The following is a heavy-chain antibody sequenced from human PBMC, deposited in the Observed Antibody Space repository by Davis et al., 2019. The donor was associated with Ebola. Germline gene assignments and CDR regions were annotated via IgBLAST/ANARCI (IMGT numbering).Heavy chain of an antibody. CDR2: IYHSGST. D-gene: IGHD6-19*01. Sequence: SETLSLTCAVSGGSISSGGYSWSWIRQPPGKGLEWIGYIYHSGSTYYNPSLKSRVTISVDTSKNQFSLKLSSVTAADTAVYYCTSSGWYGYAFDIWGQGTMVTVSS. J-gene: IGHJ3*02. CDR1: GGSISSGGYS. CDR3: TSSGWYGYAFDI. V-gene: IGHV4-30-2*01.